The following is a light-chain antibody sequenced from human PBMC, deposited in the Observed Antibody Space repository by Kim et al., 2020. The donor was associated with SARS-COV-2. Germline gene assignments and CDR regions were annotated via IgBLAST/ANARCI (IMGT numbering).Light chain of an antibody. Sequence: ELTQPPSASGTPGQRVTVSCSGSSSNIGSNYVYWYQQLPATAPKLLIYRNNQRPSGVPDRFSGSKSGTSASLAISGLRSEDEADYYCAAWDDSLSGVVFGGGTKLTVL. CDR2: RNN. J-gene: IGLJ2*01. CDR1: SSNIGSNY. CDR3: AAWDDSLSGVV. V-gene: IGLV1-47*01.